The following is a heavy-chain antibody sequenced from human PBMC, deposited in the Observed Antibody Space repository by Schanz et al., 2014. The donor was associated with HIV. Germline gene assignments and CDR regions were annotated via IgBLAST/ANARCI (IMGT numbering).Heavy chain of an antibody. CDR2: ISPSNGNT. Sequence: QVQLVQSGAEVKKPGASVRVSCKTSGYIFTSNGISWVRQAPGQGLEWMGWISPSNGNTNYAQKFQGRVTMTRDTSISTAYMELSRLRSDDTAVYYCASDLSVYSSSSSVWGQGTTVTVSS. V-gene: IGHV1-18*01. CDR3: ASDLSVYSSSSSV. J-gene: IGHJ6*02. CDR1: GYIFTSNG. D-gene: IGHD6-13*01.